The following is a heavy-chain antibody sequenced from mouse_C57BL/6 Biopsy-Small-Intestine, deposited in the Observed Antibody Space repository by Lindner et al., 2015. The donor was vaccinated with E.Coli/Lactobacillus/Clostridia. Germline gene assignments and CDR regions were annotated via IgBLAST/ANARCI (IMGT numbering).Heavy chain of an antibody. CDR3: ARDEFGGAFYGLDV. D-gene: IGHD1-1*01. V-gene: IGHV1-85*01. CDR2: TSPTNGNV. Sequence: SVKVSCKASGYTFTTYGISWVRQAPGQGLEWVAWTSPTNGNVKYGDQVQGRVTLTTDTSTSTVFMDLRSLRSDDTAVYYCARDEFGGAFYGLDVWGQGTTVIVSS. CDR1: GYTFTTYG. J-gene: IGHJ1*01.